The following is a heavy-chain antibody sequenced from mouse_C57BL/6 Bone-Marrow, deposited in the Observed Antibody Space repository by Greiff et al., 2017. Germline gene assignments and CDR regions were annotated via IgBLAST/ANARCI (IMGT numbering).Heavy chain of an antibody. J-gene: IGHJ4*01. D-gene: IGHD2-3*01. V-gene: IGHV5-17*01. CDR3: AMSEYDVYSFYYSMDY. CDR1: GFTFSDYG. Sequence: DVMLVESGGGLVKPGGSLKLSCAASGFTFSDYGMHWVRQAPEKGLEWVAYISSCSSTIYYADTVKGRFTISRDNAKNTLFLQMTSLRSEDTAMYYCAMSEYDVYSFYYSMDYWGQGTSVTVSS. CDR2: ISSCSSTI.